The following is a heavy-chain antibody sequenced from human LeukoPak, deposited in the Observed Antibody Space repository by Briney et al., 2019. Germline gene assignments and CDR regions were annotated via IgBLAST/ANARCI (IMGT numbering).Heavy chain of an antibody. CDR1: GGSFSGYY. CDR2: INHSGST. Sequence: SETLSLTCAVYGGSFSGYYWSWIRQPPGKGLEWIGEINHSGSTNYNPSLKSRVTISVDTSKYQFSLKLTSVTAADTAVYYCATNLYGSGNYFAYWGQGTLVTVSS. V-gene: IGHV4-34*01. J-gene: IGHJ4*02. CDR3: ATNLYGSGNYFAY. D-gene: IGHD3-10*01.